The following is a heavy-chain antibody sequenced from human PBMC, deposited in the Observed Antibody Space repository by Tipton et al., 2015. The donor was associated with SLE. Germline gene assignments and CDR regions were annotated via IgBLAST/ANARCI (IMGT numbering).Heavy chain of an antibody. CDR1: GYTFTSYG. CDR2: ISAYNGNT. CDR3: ARTLVEMATITVYYYYYMDV. Sequence: QAQLVQSGAEVKKPGASVKVSCKASGYTFTSYGISWVRQAPGQGLEWMGWISAYNGNTNYAQKLQGRVTMTTDTSTSTAYMELRSLRSDDTAVYYCARTLVEMATITVYYYYYMDVWGKGTTVTVSS. D-gene: IGHD5-24*01. J-gene: IGHJ6*03. V-gene: IGHV1-18*01.